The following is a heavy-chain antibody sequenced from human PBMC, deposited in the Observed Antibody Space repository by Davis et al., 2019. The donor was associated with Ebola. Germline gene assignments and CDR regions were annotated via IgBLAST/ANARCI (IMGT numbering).Heavy chain of an antibody. D-gene: IGHD6-13*01. CDR3: ARDVSAAAYYFDY. CDR2: ISYDGSNK. V-gene: IGHV3-30-3*01. J-gene: IGHJ4*02. Sequence: GESLKISCAASGFTFSSYAMHWVRQAPGKGLEWVAVISYDGSNKYYADSVKGRFTISRDNSKNTLYLQMNSLRAEDTAVYYCARDVSAAAYYFDYWGQGTLVTVSS. CDR1: GFTFSSYA.